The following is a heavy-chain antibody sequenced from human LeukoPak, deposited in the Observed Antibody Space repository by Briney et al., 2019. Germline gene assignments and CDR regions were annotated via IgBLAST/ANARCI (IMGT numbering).Heavy chain of an antibody. CDR1: GYTFTSYA. V-gene: IGHV1-2*02. CDR3: AGDMVRGVILRRVLEY. Sequence: ASVKVSCKASGYTFTSYAMHWVRQAPGQSLEWMGWVTPNTGGTNYAQKFQGRVTMTRDTSINTAYMELSRLRSDDTAVYYCAGDMVRGVILRRVLEYWGQGTLVTVSS. D-gene: IGHD3-10*01. J-gene: IGHJ4*02. CDR2: VTPNTGGT.